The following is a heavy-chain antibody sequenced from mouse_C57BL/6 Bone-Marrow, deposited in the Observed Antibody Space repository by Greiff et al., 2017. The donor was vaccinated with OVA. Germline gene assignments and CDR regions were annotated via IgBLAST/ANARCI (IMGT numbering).Heavy chain of an antibody. CDR3: TPYGNFYWYFDV. CDR1: GYTFTDYE. D-gene: IGHD2-1*01. J-gene: IGHJ1*03. V-gene: IGHV1-15*01. CDR2: IDPETGGP. Sequence: VKLMESGAELVRPGASVTLSCKASGYTFTDYEMHWVKQTPVHGLEWIGAIDPETGGPAYNQKFKGKAILTADKSSSTAYMELRSLTSEDSAVYYCTPYGNFYWYFDVWGTGTTVTVSS.